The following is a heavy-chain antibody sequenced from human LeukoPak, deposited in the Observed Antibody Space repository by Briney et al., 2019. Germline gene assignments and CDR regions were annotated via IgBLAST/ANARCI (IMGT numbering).Heavy chain of an antibody. D-gene: IGHD2-2*01. J-gene: IGHJ5*02. CDR1: GFTFSSYG. CDR2: ISYDVSNK. V-gene: IGHV3-30*03. Sequence: GRSLRLSCAASGFTFSSYGMHWVRQAPGKGLEWVAVISYDVSNKYYADSVKGRFTISRDNSKNTLYLQMNSLRAEDTSVYYCARDKSCSSTSCSSNWFDPWGQGTLVTVSS. CDR3: ARDKSCSSTSCSSNWFDP.